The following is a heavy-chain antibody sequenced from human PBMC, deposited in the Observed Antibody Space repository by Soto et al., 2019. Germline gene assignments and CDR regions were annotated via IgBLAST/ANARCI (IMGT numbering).Heavy chain of an antibody. CDR1: GGSFSGYY. CDR3: ARGRYCSSTSCYLAWGSYYYYMDV. J-gene: IGHJ6*03. V-gene: IGHV4-34*01. Sequence: SETLSLTCAVYGGSFSGYYWSWIRQPPGKGLEWIGEINHSGSTNYNPSLKSRVTISVDTSKNQFSLKLSSVTAADTAVYYCARGRYCSSTSCYLAWGSYYYYMDVWGKGTTVTVSS. CDR2: INHSGST. D-gene: IGHD2-2*01.